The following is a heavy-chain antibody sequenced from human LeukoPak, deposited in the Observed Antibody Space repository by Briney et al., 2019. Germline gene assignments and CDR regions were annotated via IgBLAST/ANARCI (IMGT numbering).Heavy chain of an antibody. CDR1: GYTFTSYD. CDR2: MNPNSGNT. V-gene: IGHV1-8*01. J-gene: IGHJ6*02. Sequence: ASVKVFCKASGYTFTSYDINWVRQATGQGLEWMGWMNPNSGNTGYAQKFQGRVTMTRNTSISTAYMELSSLRSEDTAVYYCARGWGFEDIVVVPAAPYYYGMDVWGQGTTVTVSS. D-gene: IGHD2-2*01. CDR3: ARGWGFEDIVVVPAAPYYYGMDV.